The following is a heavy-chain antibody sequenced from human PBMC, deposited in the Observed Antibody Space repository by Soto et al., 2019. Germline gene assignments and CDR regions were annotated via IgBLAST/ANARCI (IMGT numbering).Heavy chain of an antibody. D-gene: IGHD6-13*01. J-gene: IGHJ4*02. Sequence: PGGALRLSCAASGFTFSSYWMPWVRQAPGKGLVWVSTISGSGGSTYYADSVKGRFTISRDNSKNTLYLQMNSLRAEDTAVYYCAKDQGSSWYEIDYWGQGTLVTVSS. V-gene: IGHV3-23*01. CDR2: ISGSGGST. CDR3: AKDQGSSWYEIDY. CDR1: GFTFSSYW.